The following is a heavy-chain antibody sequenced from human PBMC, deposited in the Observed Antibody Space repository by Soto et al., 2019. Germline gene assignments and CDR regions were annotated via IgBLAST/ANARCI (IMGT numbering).Heavy chain of an antibody. CDR2: INSDGSST. J-gene: IGHJ4*02. CDR3: ARGGSPYYYDSSGFDY. CDR1: GFTFSSYW. V-gene: IGHV3-74*01. D-gene: IGHD3-22*01. Sequence: PGGSLRLSCAASGFTFSSYWMHWVRQAPGKGLVWVSRINSDGSSTNYADSVKGRITIYRDKAKNTLYLQMNSLRAEDTSVYYCARGGSPYYYDSSGFDYWGQGTLVTVSS.